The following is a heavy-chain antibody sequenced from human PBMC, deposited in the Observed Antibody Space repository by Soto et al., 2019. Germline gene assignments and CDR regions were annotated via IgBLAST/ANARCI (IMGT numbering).Heavy chain of an antibody. D-gene: IGHD3-10*01. CDR3: AEGVWFGELPSD. J-gene: IGHJ4*02. CDR2: IYYSGST. Sequence: QLQLQESGPGLVKPSETLSLTCTVSGGSISSSSYYWGWIRQRPGKGLEWIGSIYYSGSTYYNPSLKSRVTISVDTSKNQFSRELSSVTAADTAVDYCAEGVWFGELPSDWGQGTLVTVSS. V-gene: IGHV4-39*01. CDR1: GGSISSSSYY.